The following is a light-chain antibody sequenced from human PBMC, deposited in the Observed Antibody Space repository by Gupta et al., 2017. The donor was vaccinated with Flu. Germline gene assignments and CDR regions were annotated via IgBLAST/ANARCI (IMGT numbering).Light chain of an antibody. CDR1: QNVSSY. J-gene: IGKJ1*01. V-gene: IGKV3-15*01. CDR3: QQHNNWPPVT. Sequence: EIVMTQSPATRAVSPVERATLSCKASQNVSSYLAWYQQKPGKAPRLLIYGASTRATGVPSRFSGSGSGTEFTLTISSLQSEDFAVYFCQQHNNWPPVTFGQGTKVDIK. CDR2: GAS.